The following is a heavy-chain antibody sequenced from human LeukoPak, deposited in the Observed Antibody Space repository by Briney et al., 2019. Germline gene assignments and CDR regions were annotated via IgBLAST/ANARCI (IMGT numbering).Heavy chain of an antibody. Sequence: PGGSLRLSCAASGFTFSTSGMNWVRQAPGKGLEWVSSITGSSSSIYYRDSVKGRFTISRDNAKNSLYLQMNSLRAEDTAVYYCAREKVIGHSPYYAFDIWGQGTLVTVSS. CDR2: ITGSSSSI. CDR1: GFTFSTSG. CDR3: AREKVIGHSPYYAFDI. V-gene: IGHV3-21*01. D-gene: IGHD3/OR15-3a*01. J-gene: IGHJ3*02.